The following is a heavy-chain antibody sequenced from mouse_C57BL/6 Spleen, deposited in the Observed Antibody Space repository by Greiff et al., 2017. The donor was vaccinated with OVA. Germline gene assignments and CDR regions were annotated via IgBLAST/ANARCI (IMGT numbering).Heavy chain of an antibody. CDR2: IHPNSGST. CDR1: GYTFTSYW. V-gene: IGHV1-64*01. CDR3: ARRGTTVVEGPFDY. Sequence: QVQLQQPGAELVKPGASVKLSCKASGYTFTSYWMHWVKQRPGQGLEWIGMIHPNSGSTNYNEKFKSKATLTVDKSSSTAYMQLSSLTSEDSAVYYCARRGTTVVEGPFDYWGQGTTLTVSS. D-gene: IGHD1-1*01. J-gene: IGHJ2*01.